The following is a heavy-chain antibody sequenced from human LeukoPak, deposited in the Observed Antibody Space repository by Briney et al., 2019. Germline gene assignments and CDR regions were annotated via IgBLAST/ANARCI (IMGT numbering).Heavy chain of an antibody. D-gene: IGHD6-13*01. Sequence: ASVKVSCKASGYTFATYGFCWVRQAPGHGLEWMGWISANTGKTDYAQRYQGRVTLTTDTSASTAYMELRSLRPDDTAVYYCAKDAGDRMDYWGQGTLVTVSS. J-gene: IGHJ4*02. CDR2: ISANTGKT. CDR1: GYTFATYG. CDR3: AKDAGDRMDY. V-gene: IGHV1-18*01.